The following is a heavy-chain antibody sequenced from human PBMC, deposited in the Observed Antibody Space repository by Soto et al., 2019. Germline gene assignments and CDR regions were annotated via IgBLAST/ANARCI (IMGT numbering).Heavy chain of an antibody. CDR2: VYWDDDN. V-gene: IGHV2-5*02. J-gene: IGHJ4*02. CDR3: AHRSVGSSTSWDVGFFDS. CDR1: GFSLSTSGVG. D-gene: IGHD2-2*01. Sequence: SGPTLVNPTQTLTLTCTFSGFSLSTSGVGVGWIRQSPGQALEWLAFVYWDDDNRYSPSLKSRLTVTRDTSKSLVVLIMTNMDPVDAGTYYCAHRSVGSSTSWDVGFFDSWGQGALVTVSS.